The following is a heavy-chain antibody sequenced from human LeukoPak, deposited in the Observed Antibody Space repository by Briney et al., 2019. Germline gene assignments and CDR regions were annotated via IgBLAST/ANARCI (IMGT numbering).Heavy chain of an antibody. CDR1: GYTFTSYG. J-gene: IGHJ6*03. CDR2: ISAYNGNT. CDR3: ARGSVPAAPYYYCYYMDV. Sequence: HWASVKVSCKASGYTFTSYGISWVRQAPGQGLEWMGWISAYNGNTNYAQKLQGRVTMTTDTSTSTAYMELRSLRSDDTAVYYCARGSVPAAPYYYCYYMDVWGKGTTVTISS. D-gene: IGHD2-2*01. V-gene: IGHV1-18*01.